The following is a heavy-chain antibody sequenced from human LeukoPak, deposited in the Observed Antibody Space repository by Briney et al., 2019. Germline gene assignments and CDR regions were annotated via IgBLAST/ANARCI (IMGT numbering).Heavy chain of an antibody. J-gene: IGHJ4*02. V-gene: IGHV3-21*01. Sequence: PGGSLRLSCAASGFTFSSYSMNWVRQAPGKGLEWVSSISSSSSYIYYADSVKGRFTISRDNAKNSLCLQMNSLRAEDTAVYYCARYCSSTSCHAGDYWGQGTLVTVSS. CDR1: GFTFSSYS. D-gene: IGHD2-2*01. CDR3: ARYCSSTSCHAGDY. CDR2: ISSSSSYI.